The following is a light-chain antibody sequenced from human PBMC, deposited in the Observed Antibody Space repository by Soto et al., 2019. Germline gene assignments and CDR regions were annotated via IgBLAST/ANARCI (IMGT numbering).Light chain of an antibody. CDR1: QSISSW. CDR2: KAS. J-gene: IGKJ1*01. Sequence: DIQMTQSPSTLSSSVGDRVTITCRASQSISSWLAWYQQKPGKAPKLLIYKASYLESGVPSRFSGSGSGTEFTLTISTLQPDDFATYYCQQYISYPRTFGQGTKVEIK. CDR3: QQYISYPRT. V-gene: IGKV1-5*03.